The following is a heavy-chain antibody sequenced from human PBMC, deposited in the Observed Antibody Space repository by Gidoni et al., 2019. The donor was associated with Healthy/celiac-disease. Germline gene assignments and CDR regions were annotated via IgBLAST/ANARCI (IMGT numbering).Heavy chain of an antibody. J-gene: IGHJ3*02. V-gene: IGHV4-39*01. CDR1: GGSISSSSYY. CDR2: IYYSGST. CDR3: ARPHDFWSGQDAFDI. Sequence: QLQLQESGPGLVKPSETLSLTCTVSGGSISSSSYYWGWIRQPPGKGLEWIGSIYYSGSTYYNPSLKSRVTISVDTSKNQFSLKLSSVTAADTAVYYCARPHDFWSGQDAFDIWGQGTMVTVSS. D-gene: IGHD3-3*01.